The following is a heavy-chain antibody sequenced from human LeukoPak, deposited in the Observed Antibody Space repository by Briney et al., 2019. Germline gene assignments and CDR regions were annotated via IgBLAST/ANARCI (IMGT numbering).Heavy chain of an antibody. J-gene: IGHJ4*02. V-gene: IGHV1-24*01. CDR3: ATVIWADTAMNLVLDY. Sequence: ASVKVSCKVSGYTLTELSMHWVRQAPGKGLEWMGGFDPEDGKTIYAQKFQGRVTMTEDTSTDTAYMELSSLRSEDTAVYYCATVIWADTAMNLVLDYWGQGTLVTVSS. CDR1: GYTLTELS. CDR2: FDPEDGKT. D-gene: IGHD5-18*01.